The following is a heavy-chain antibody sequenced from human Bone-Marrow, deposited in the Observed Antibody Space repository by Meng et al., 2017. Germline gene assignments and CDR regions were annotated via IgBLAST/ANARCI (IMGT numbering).Heavy chain of an antibody. CDR2: INHSGSP. V-gene: IGHV4-34*01. CDR3: ASGQLILRN. J-gene: IGHJ4*02. Sequence: QVQLQQWGAGLLKPSETLSLTCDVSGASLNGYYWTWIRQPPGKGLEWIGEINHSGSPDYNTSLKSRVTTSVDTSKNQFSLKLSSVTAADTAVYYCASGQLILRNWGQGTLVTVSS. D-gene: IGHD2/OR15-2a*01. CDR1: GASLNGYY.